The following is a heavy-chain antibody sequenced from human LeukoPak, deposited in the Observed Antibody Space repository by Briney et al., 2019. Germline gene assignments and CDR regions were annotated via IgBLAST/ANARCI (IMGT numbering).Heavy chain of an antibody. V-gene: IGHV3-48*03. CDR2: ISSSGSTI. J-gene: IGHJ6*04. CDR3: AELGITMIGGV. D-gene: IGHD3-10*02. CDR1: GFTFSSYE. Sequence: GGSLRLSCAASGFTFSSYEMNWVRQAPGRGLEWVSYISSSGSTIYYADSVKGRFTISRDNAKNALYLQMNSLRAEDTAVYYCAELGITMIGGVWGKGTTVTISS.